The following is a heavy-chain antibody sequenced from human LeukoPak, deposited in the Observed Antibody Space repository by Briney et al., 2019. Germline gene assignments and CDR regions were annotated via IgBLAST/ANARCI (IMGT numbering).Heavy chain of an antibody. Sequence: GGSLRLSCAASGFTVSSNYMSWVRQAPGKGLEWVSVIYSGGSTYYADSVKGRFTISRDISKNTLYLQMNSLTAEDTAVYYCARDRRGAVTATSDSYYFDYWGQGTLVTVSS. V-gene: IGHV3-53*01. CDR1: GFTVSSNY. J-gene: IGHJ4*02. D-gene: IGHD2-21*02. CDR2: IYSGGST. CDR3: ARDRRGAVTATSDSYYFDY.